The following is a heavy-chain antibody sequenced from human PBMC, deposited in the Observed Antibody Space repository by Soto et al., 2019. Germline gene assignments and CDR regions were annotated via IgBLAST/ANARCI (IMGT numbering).Heavy chain of an antibody. J-gene: IGHJ4*02. V-gene: IGHV3-53*01. CDR3: ARDSPEYGTGSPLES. Sequence: GGSLRLSCAGSGFSVSRSYMNWVRQAPGKGLEWLSIIYSGGSTKYADSVKDRFTIPRDTSKNTVYLHMDRLRAEDTAVYYCARDSPEYGTGSPLESWGQGTLVTVSS. CDR1: GFSVSRSY. CDR2: IYSGGST. D-gene: IGHD3-10*01.